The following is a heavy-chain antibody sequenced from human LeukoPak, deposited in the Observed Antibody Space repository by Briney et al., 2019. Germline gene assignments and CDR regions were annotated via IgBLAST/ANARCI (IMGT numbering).Heavy chain of an antibody. Sequence: SETLSLTCTVSGGSISSYYWSWIRQPPGKGLEWIGYIYYSGSTNYNPSLKSRVTISVDTSKNQFSLKLSSVTAADTAVYYCARAAEVGATYYYYMDVWGKGTTVTVSS. CDR1: GGSISSYY. D-gene: IGHD1-26*01. J-gene: IGHJ6*03. CDR2: IYYSGST. V-gene: IGHV4-59*01. CDR3: ARAAEVGATYYYYMDV.